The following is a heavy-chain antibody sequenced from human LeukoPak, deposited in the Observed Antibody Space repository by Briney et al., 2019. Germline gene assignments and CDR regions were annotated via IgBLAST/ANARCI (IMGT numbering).Heavy chain of an antibody. CDR1: GFTFSDYY. D-gene: IGHD2-2*02. CDR3: ARSDIVVVPAALQKGYFQH. V-gene: IGHV3-11*01. CDR2: ISSSGSTI. J-gene: IGHJ1*01. Sequence: SGGSLRLSCAASGFTFSDYYMSWIRQAPGKGLEWVSYISSSGSTIYYADSVKGRFTISRDNAKNSLYLQMNSLRAEDTAVYYCARSDIVVVPAALQKGYFQHWGQGTLVTVSS.